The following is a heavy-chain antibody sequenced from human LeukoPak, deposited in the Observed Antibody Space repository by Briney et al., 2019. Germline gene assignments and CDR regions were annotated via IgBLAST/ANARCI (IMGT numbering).Heavy chain of an antibody. D-gene: IGHD3-22*01. Sequence: ASVKVSCKASGYTFTGYYMHWVRQAPGQGLEWMGWINPNSGGTNYAQKFQGRVTMTRDTSISTAYMELSRLRSDDTAVYYCARAKDPILPYDSSGYYYLFDYWGQGTLVTVSS. V-gene: IGHV1-2*02. CDR3: ARAKDPILPYDSSGYYYLFDY. J-gene: IGHJ4*02. CDR1: GYTFTGYY. CDR2: INPNSGGT.